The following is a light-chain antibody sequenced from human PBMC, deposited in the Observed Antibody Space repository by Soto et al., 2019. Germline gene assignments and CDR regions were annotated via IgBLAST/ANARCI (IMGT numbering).Light chain of an antibody. CDR3: QQFGSSPLFT. V-gene: IGKV3-20*01. Sequence: EIVLTQSPGTLSLCPGERATLSCRASQSVSSSYLAWYQQQPGQAPRLLIYGASSRATGIPDMFSGSGSGTDFALTISRLEPEDFSVYYCQQFGSSPLFTFGPGTKVDVK. CDR1: QSVSSSY. CDR2: GAS. J-gene: IGKJ3*01.